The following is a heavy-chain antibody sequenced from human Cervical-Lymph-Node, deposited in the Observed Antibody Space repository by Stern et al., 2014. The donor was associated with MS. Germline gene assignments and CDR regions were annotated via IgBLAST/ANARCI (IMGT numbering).Heavy chain of an antibody. CDR3: AKEGAVLVKSYGLDV. CDR2: ISYDGTNA. V-gene: IGHV3-30*18. J-gene: IGHJ6*02. D-gene: IGHD2-21*01. CDR1: GFSFSSHV. Sequence: VQLVESGGGVVQPGKSLRLSCAAAGFSFSSHVMYWVRQAPGKGLEWVAVISYDGTNAYYADTVKGRFPISRDNSKNTLFLQMNSLRAEDKAVYYCAKEGAVLVKSYGLDVWGQGTTVTVS.